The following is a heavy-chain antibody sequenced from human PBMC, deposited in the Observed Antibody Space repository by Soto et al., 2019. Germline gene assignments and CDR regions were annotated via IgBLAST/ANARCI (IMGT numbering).Heavy chain of an antibody. CDR2: INHSGST. V-gene: IGHV4-34*01. J-gene: IGHJ6*04. Sequence: PSETLSLTCAVYGGSFSGYYWSWIRQPPGKGLEWIGEINHSGSTNYNPSLKSRVTISVDTSKNQFSLKLSSVTAADTAVYYCARAAGDIVVVVAATLGDPDYYYYYYGTDVRGKGTTVTVSS. CDR1: GGSFSGYY. D-gene: IGHD2-15*01. CDR3: ARAAGDIVVVVAATLGDPDYYYYYYGTDV.